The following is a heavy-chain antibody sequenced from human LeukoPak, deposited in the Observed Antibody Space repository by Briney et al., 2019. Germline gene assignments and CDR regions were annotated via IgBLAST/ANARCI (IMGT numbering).Heavy chain of an antibody. CDR3: ATLYTGDYYYYMDV. CDR1: VSTFPGYY. J-gene: IGHJ6*03. Sequence: GASVKVPCKPSVSTFPGYYMHWLRPAPGKGLDGMGWINPNSGGTNYAQKFQGRVTMTRDASISTAYMELSRLRSDDTAVYYCATLYTGDYYYYMDVWGKGTTVTVSS. CDR2: INPNSGGT. D-gene: IGHD3-10*01. V-gene: IGHV1-2*02.